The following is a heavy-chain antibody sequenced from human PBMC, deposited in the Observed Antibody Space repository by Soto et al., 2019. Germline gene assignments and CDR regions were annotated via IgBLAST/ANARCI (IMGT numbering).Heavy chain of an antibody. V-gene: IGHV3-66*01. CDR1: GFTVSSNY. D-gene: IGHD3-22*01. CDR3: AREGYDSSGYSFDY. J-gene: IGHJ4*02. Sequence: LRLSCAASGFTVSSNYMSWVRQAPGKGLEWVSVIYSGGSTYYADSVKGRFTISRDNSKNTLYLQMNSLRAEDTAVYYCAREGYDSSGYSFDYWGQGTLVTVSS. CDR2: IYSGGST.